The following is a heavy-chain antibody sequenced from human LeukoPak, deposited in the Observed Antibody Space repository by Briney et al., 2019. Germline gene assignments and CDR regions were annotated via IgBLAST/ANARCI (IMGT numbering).Heavy chain of an antibody. D-gene: IGHD3-22*01. CDR1: GGSISSSSYY. V-gene: IGHV4-39*01. CDR3: ARHLIPDDSSGYYYGDFDY. Sequence: SETLSLTCTVSGGSISSSSYYWGWIRQPPGKGLEWIGSIYYSGSTYYNPSLKSRVTISVDTSKNQFSLKLSSVTAADTAVYYCARHLIPDDSSGYYYGDFDYWGQGTPVTVSS. J-gene: IGHJ4*02. CDR2: IYYSGST.